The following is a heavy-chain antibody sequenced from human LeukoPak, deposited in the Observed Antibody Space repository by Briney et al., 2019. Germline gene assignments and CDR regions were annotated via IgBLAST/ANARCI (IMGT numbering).Heavy chain of an antibody. CDR1: GLTFSDYY. V-gene: IGHV3-11*04. CDR2: ISSIASTI. Sequence: PGGSGRHSGAASGLTFSDYYMSWIRQAPGKALEWVSYISSIASTIYYAHSLKGRFTISRDNAKHSLYLQMTSLRAEDTAVYYCARDPTTVDTAMVYWGQGNLVTVSS. D-gene: IGHD5-18*01. CDR3: ARDPTTVDTAMVY. J-gene: IGHJ4*02.